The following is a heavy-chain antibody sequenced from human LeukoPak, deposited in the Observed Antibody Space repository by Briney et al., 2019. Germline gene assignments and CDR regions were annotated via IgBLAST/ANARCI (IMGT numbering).Heavy chain of an antibody. V-gene: IGHV4-4*07. CDR2: IYTSGRP. CDR3: ARVWAAAGFYYYYGMDV. D-gene: IGHD6-13*01. CDR1: GGSISMYY. Sequence: SETLSLTCTVSGGSISMYYGSWIRQPAGKGLEWMGRIYTSGRPNYNPSLKSRVPMSVDTSKTQFSLKLSSVTAADTAVYYCARVWAAAGFYYYYGMDVWGQGTTVTVSS. J-gene: IGHJ6*02.